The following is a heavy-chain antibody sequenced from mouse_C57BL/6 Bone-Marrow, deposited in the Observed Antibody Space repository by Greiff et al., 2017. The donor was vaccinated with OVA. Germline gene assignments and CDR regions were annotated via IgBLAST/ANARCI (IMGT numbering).Heavy chain of an antibody. V-gene: IGHV5-6*02. CDR1: GFTFSSYG. Sequence: EVKVVESGGDLVKPGGSLKLSCAASGFTFSSYGMSWVRQTPDKRLEWVATISSGGSYTYYPDSVKGRFTISRDNAKNTLYLQMSSLKSEDTAMYYCARRRWYFDVWGTGTTVTVSS. CDR2: ISSGGSYT. J-gene: IGHJ1*03. CDR3: ARRRWYFDV.